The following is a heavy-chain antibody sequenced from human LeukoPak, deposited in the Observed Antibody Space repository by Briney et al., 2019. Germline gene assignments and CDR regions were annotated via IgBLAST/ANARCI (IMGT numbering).Heavy chain of an antibody. Sequence: ASVKVSCKASGYTFTGYYMHWVRQAPGQGLEWMGWISAYNGNTNYAQKLQGRVTMTTDTSTSTAYMELRSLRSDDTAVYYCARARTAIVVVPAAMPSMDYYYYYYMDVWGKGTTVTVSS. CDR3: ARARTAIVVVPAAMPSMDYYYYYYMDV. CDR1: GYTFTGYY. V-gene: IGHV1-18*04. CDR2: ISAYNGNT. D-gene: IGHD2-2*01. J-gene: IGHJ6*03.